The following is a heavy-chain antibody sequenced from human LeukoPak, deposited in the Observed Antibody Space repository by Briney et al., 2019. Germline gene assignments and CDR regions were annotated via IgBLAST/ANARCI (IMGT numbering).Heavy chain of an antibody. CDR3: ARDLCTNGVCYDAFDI. CDR1: GGSMSSGSPY. Sequence: SETLSLTCTVAGGSMSSGSPYWSWIRQPAGNGLEWFGRIYTSGSTNYNPSLKSRVTIAVDTSKNQFSLKLSSVTAADTAVYYCARDLCTNGVCYDAFDIWGQGTMVNVSS. D-gene: IGHD2-8*01. V-gene: IGHV4-61*02. CDR2: IYTSGST. J-gene: IGHJ3*02.